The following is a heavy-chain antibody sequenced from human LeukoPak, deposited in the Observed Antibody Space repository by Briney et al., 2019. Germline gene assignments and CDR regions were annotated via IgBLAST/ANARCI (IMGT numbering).Heavy chain of an antibody. D-gene: IGHD3-10*01. CDR1: GGSISSSTYS. CDR2: IYYSGTT. CDR3: ARDGTYYYAFDI. V-gene: IGHV4-30-4*07. J-gene: IGHJ3*02. Sequence: SETLCLTCAVSGGSISSSTYSWSWIRQPPGKGLEWIGYIYYSGTTYYNPSLKSRVTISVDTSKNQFSLKLSSVTAADTAVYYCARDGTYYYAFDIWGQGTMVTVSS.